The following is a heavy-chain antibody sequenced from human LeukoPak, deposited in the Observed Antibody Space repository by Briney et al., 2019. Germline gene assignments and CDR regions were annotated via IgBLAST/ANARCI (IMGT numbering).Heavy chain of an antibody. V-gene: IGHV1-18*01. CDR1: GYTFTSYG. D-gene: IGHD6-19*01. Sequence: GASVKVSCKASGYTFTSYGISWVRQAPGQGLEWMGWISAYNGNTNHAQKLQGRVTMTRDTSATTAYMELSSLTSEDTAVYYCARYMTVSGLRSTKGYWGQGTLVTVSS. CDR2: ISAYNGNT. J-gene: IGHJ4*02. CDR3: ARYMTVSGLRSTKGY.